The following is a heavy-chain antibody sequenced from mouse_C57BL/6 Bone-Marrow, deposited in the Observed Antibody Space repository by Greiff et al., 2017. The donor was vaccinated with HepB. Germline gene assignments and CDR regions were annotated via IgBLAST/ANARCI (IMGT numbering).Heavy chain of an antibody. CDR1: GYTFTSYW. D-gene: IGHD2-4*01. CDR2: IYPGSGST. V-gene: IGHV1-55*01. CDR3: AREDDYDEGDFDY. J-gene: IGHJ2*01. Sequence: VQLQQPGAELVKPGASVKMSCKASGYTFTSYWITWVKQRPGQGLEWIGDIYPGSGSTNYNEKFKSKATLTVDTSSSTAYMQLSSLTSEDSAVYYCAREDDYDEGDFDYWGQGTTLTVSS.